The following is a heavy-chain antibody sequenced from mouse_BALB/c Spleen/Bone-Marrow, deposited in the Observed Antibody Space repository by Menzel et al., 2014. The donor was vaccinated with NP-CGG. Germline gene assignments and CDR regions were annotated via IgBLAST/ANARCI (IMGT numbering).Heavy chain of an antibody. CDR2: INPTTGYT. D-gene: IGHD2-12*01. CDR3: AYYTWFAY. J-gene: IGHJ3*01. CDR1: GYTFTSYW. V-gene: IGHV1-7*01. Sequence: QVQLKESGAGLAKPGASVKMSCKASGYTFTSYWMHWIKQRPGQGLEWIGYINPTTGYTDYNQKFKDKATLTADKSSSTAYLQLSSLTSEDSAVYYCAYYTWFAYWGQGTLVTVSA.